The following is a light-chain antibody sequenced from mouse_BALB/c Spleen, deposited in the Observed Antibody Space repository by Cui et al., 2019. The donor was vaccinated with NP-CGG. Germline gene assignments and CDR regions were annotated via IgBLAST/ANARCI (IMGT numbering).Light chain of an antibody. Sequence: QAVATQDSAPTTSPGETVTLTCRSSTGAVTTSNYANWVQEKPDHLFTGLIGGTKNRAPGVPARFSGSLIGDKAALTITGAQTEDEAIYFCALWYSNHWVFGGGTKLTVL. CDR2: GTK. J-gene: IGLJ1*01. V-gene: IGLV1*01. CDR3: ALWYSNHWV. CDR1: TGAVTTSNY.